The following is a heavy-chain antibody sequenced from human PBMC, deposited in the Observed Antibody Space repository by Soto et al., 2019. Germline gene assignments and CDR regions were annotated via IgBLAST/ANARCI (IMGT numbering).Heavy chain of an antibody. J-gene: IGHJ4*02. V-gene: IGHV5-51*01. CDR2: INPGDSDT. CDR3: ARSFTAGTAGDY. D-gene: IGHD6-19*01. CDR1: GCRFINYW. Sequence: SXESLKISCKGSGCRFINYWIGWVRQMPGKGLEWMGIINPGDSDTRYSPSFRGQVTISADKSISTAYLQWSSLKASDTAIYFCARSFTAGTAGDYWGQGTLVTVSS.